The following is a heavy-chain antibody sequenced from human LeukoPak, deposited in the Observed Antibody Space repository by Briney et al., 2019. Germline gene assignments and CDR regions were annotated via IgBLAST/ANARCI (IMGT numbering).Heavy chain of an antibody. J-gene: IGHJ4*02. CDR3: ASRRPFWSGYRYFDY. CDR2: INHSGST. Sequence: SETLSLTCAVYGGSFSGYYWSWIRQPPGKGLEWIGEINHSGSTNYNPSLKSRVTISVDTSKNQFSLKLSSVTAADTAVYYCASRRPFWSGYRYFDYWGQGTLVTVSS. V-gene: IGHV4-34*01. CDR1: GGSFSGYY. D-gene: IGHD3-3*01.